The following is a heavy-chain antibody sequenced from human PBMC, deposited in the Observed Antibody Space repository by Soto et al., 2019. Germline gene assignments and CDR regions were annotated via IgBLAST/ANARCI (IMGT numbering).Heavy chain of an antibody. V-gene: IGHV3-23*01. J-gene: IGHJ6*02. CDR1: GFNFRNYA. CDR3: AKGLVSGSYHYYYGTDV. Sequence: EVAVLESGGGLVQPGGSLRLSCAASGFNFRNYAMSWIRQAPGKGLEWVSGISGSGDDTHFGDSVKGRFTISRDNSKNTLYLQMNGLRADDTAIYYCAKGLVSGSYHYYYGTDVWGQGTTVIVSS. CDR2: ISGSGDDT. D-gene: IGHD1-26*01.